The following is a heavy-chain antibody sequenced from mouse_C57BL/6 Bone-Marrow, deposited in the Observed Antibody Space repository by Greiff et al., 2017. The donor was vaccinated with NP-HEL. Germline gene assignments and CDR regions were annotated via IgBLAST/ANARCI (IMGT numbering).Heavy chain of an antibody. V-gene: IGHV5-17*01. J-gene: IGHJ2*01. CDR2: ISSGSSTI. CDR1: GFTFSDYG. D-gene: IGHD2-4*01. CDR3: ARDDYDDGEGY. Sequence: EVKVEESGGGLVKPGGSLKLSCAASGFTFSDYGMHWVRQAPEKGLEWVAYISSGSSTIYYADTVKGRFTISRDNAKNTLFLQMTSLRSEDTAMYYCARDDYDDGEGYWGQGTTLTVSS.